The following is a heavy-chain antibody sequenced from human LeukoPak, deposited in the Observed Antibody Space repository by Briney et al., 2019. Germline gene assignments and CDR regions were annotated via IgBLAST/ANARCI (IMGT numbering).Heavy chain of an antibody. CDR2: ITSDGSST. Sequence: GGSLRLSCAASGFTLSNYWMHWVRQAPGKGLVWVSRITSDGSSTNYADSVKGRFTISRDNAKNSLYLQMNSLRAEDTAVYYCARVVVIAFDPWGQGTLVTVSS. V-gene: IGHV3-74*01. CDR3: ARVVVIAFDP. CDR1: GFTLSNYW. J-gene: IGHJ5*02. D-gene: IGHD2-15*01.